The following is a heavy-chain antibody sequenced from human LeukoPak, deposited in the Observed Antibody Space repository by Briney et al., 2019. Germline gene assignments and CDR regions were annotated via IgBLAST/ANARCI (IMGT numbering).Heavy chain of an antibody. Sequence: SETLSLTCTVSGGSITGDYYWNWIRQPAGKGLEWIGRMYTTGSTYYNPSLESRVTISMDTSNNQFSLKLNSVTAADTAIYYCARGGDYSLDYWGQGTLVTVSS. CDR3: ARGGDYSLDY. J-gene: IGHJ4*02. CDR1: GGSITGDYY. CDR2: MYTTGST. D-gene: IGHD2-15*01. V-gene: IGHV4-4*07.